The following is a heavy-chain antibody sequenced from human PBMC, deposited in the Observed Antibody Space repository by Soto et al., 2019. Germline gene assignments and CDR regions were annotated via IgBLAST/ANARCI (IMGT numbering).Heavy chain of an antibody. D-gene: IGHD5-12*01. CDR1: GGSISNLY. J-gene: IGHJ4*02. Sequence: SETLSLTCTVAGGSISNLYWSWIRQPPGKGLEWIGYIYYSGSTNYNPSLKSRVTISVDTSKNQFSLKLSSVTAVDTAVYYCAREIPRGGYDWGYDYWGQGTLVTVSS. CDR3: AREIPRGGYDWGYDY. CDR2: IYYSGST. V-gene: IGHV4-59*11.